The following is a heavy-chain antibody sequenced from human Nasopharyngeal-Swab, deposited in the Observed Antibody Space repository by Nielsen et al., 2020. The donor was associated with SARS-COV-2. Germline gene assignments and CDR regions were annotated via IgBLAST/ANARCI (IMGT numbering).Heavy chain of an antibody. J-gene: IGHJ6*02. D-gene: IGHD3-9*01. CDR2: IIPIFGTT. CDR3: AKGVRYFDFLPPNTYYYYGLDL. Sequence: WVRQAPGQGLEWMGGIIPIFGTTDYAQKFQGTVTITADASTSTVYMELNSLRFEDTAVYYCAKGVRYFDFLPPNTYYYYGLDLWGQGTTVTVSS. V-gene: IGHV1-69*01.